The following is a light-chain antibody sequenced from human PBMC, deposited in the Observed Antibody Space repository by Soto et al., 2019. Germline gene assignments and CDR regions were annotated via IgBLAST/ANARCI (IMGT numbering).Light chain of an antibody. CDR1: QSVTNNY. CDR2: TVS. J-gene: IGKJ2*01. Sequence: EIVLTQSPDTLSLSPGERATLSCRASQSVTNNYLSWYKQKPGQAPRLLIYTVSTRGSGIPDRFSGRGSGTDFTVTISRLEPEDSAVYYCQQFGGSPPTYTFGQETKLEIK. V-gene: IGKV3-20*01. CDR3: QQFGGSPPTYT.